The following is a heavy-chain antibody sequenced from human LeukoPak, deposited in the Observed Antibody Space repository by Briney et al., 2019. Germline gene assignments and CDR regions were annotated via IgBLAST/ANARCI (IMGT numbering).Heavy chain of an antibody. CDR3: ARHERQLVVYFDY. CDR2: IYYSGNT. J-gene: IGHJ4*02. D-gene: IGHD6-13*01. CDR1: GGPISSSSYY. Sequence: SETLSLTCTVSGGPISSSSYYWGWIRQPPGRGLEGIGNIYYSGNTYYNPSLKSRVTISVDTSKNQFSLKLSSVTAADTAVYYCARHERQLVVYFDYWGQGTLVTVSS. V-gene: IGHV4-39*01.